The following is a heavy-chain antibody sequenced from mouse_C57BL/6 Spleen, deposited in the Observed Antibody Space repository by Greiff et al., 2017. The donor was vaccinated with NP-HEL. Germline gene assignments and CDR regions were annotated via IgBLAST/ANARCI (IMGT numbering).Heavy chain of an antibody. J-gene: IGHJ2*01. CDR1: GFTFSSYA. CDR2: ISDGGSYT. Sequence: DVKLVESGGGLVKPGGSLKLSCAASGFTFSSYAMSWVRQTPEKRLEWVATISDGGSYTYYPDNVKGRFTISRDNAKNNLYLQMSHLKSEDTAMYYCARWLLRDYFDYWGQGTTLTVSS. D-gene: IGHD2-3*01. V-gene: IGHV5-4*03. CDR3: ARWLLRDYFDY.